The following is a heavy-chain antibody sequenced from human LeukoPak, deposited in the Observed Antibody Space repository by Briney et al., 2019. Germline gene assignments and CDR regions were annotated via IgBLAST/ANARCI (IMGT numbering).Heavy chain of an antibody. CDR2: IYSDGST. CDR1: GFTFSSYG. V-gene: IGHV3-66*02. CDR3: AREKEDYDSSGYYSYFDY. J-gene: IGHJ4*02. Sequence: PGRSLRLSCAASGFTFSSYGMHWVRQAPGKGLEWVSVIYSDGSTYYADSVKGRFTISRDNSKNTLYLQMNSLRAEDTAVYYCAREKEDYDSSGYYSYFDYWGQGILVTVSS. D-gene: IGHD3-22*01.